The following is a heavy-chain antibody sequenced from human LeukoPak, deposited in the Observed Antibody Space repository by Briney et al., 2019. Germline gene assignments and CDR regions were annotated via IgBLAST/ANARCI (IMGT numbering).Heavy chain of an antibody. Sequence: GSSVKVSCKASGGTFSSYAISWVRQAPGQGLEWMGRIIPILGIANYAQKFQGRVTITADKSTSTAYMELSSLRAEDTAVYYCAKDRLAAAPRWFDPWGQGTLVTVSS. V-gene: IGHV1-69*04. D-gene: IGHD6-13*01. CDR3: AKDRLAAAPRWFDP. CDR2: IIPILGIA. J-gene: IGHJ5*02. CDR1: GGTFSSYA.